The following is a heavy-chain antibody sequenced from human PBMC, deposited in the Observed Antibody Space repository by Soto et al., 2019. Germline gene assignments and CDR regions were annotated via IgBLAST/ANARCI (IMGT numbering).Heavy chain of an antibody. V-gene: IGHV3-9*01. CDR3: AKGNGRFLEWWFYP. CDR1: GFTFDDYA. Sequence: GGSLRLSCAASGFTFDDYAMHWVRQAPGKGLEWVSGIYWNSGSIGYADSVKGRFTISRDNAKNSLYLQMNSLRAEDTALYYCAKGNGRFLEWWFYPWGQGTLVTVSS. D-gene: IGHD3-3*01. J-gene: IGHJ5*02. CDR2: IYWNSGSI.